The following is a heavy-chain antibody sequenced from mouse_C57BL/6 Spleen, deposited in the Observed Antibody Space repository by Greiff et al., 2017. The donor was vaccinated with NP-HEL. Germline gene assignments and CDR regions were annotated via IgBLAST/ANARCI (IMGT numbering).Heavy chain of an antibody. CDR1: GYAFSSSW. CDR3: AGSPVYYGSSAGYCDMDD. V-gene: IGHV1-82*01. D-gene: IGHD1-1*01. CDR2: IYPGDGDT. J-gene: IGHJ4*01. Sequence: QVQLQQSGPELVKPGASVKLSCKASGYAFSSSWMNWVKQRPGKGLEWIGRIYPGDGDTNYNGKFKGKATLTADKYSSTAYMQLSSLTSEDSAVYICAGSPVYYGSSAGYCDMDDWGKGTSVTVSS.